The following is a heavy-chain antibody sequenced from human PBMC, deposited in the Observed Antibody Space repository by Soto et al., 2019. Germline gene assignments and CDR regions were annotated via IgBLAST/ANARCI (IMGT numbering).Heavy chain of an antibody. Sequence: PGGSLRLSCAASGFNVGGCAVNWVRQAPGKGLEWVSGISVSDAFIYYADSVRGRFSISRDASENILYLQMHSLRVDDTALYYCTRETVAGITGLDYWGPGTLVTVSS. CDR2: ISVSDAFI. V-gene: IGHV3-23*01. CDR1: GFNVGGCA. CDR3: TRETVAGITGLDY. J-gene: IGHJ4*02. D-gene: IGHD1-20*01.